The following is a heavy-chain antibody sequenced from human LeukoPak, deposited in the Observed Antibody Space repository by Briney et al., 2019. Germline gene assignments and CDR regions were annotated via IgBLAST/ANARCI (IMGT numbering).Heavy chain of an antibody. CDR3: ARGVRGSGSYLGY. D-gene: IGHD3-10*01. CDR2: INPSGGST. V-gene: IGHV1-46*01. Sequence: ASVKVSCKASGYTFTSYYMHWVRQAPGQGLEWMGIINPSGGSTRYAQKFQGRVTMTRDTSISTAYMELSRLRSDDTAVYYCARGVRGSGSYLGYWGQGTLVTVSS. J-gene: IGHJ4*02. CDR1: GYTFTSYY.